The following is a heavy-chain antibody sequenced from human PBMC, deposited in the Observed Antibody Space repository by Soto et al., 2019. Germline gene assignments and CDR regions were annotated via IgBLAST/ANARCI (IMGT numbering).Heavy chain of an antibody. V-gene: IGHV4-34*01. Sequence: QVQLQQWGAGLLKPSETLSLTCAVYGGSFSGYYWSWIRQPPGKGLEWIGEINHSGSTNYNPSLKSRVTISVDTSKTQFSLKLSSVTAADTAVYYCARGFPPRRGWSHWFDPWGQGTLVTVSS. CDR2: INHSGST. CDR3: ARGFPPRRGWSHWFDP. J-gene: IGHJ5*02. CDR1: GGSFSGYY. D-gene: IGHD6-19*01.